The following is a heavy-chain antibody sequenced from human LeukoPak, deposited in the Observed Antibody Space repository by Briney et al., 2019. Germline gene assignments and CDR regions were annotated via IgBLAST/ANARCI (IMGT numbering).Heavy chain of an antibody. CDR3: ARATTGDAFDI. D-gene: IGHD1-26*01. J-gene: IGHJ3*02. V-gene: IGHV3-30*03. CDR1: GFNFNNYG. CDR2: VSYDGSNK. Sequence: PGRSLRLSCAASGFNFNNYGLHWVRQAPGRGLEWVAVVSYDGSNKYYADSVKGRFTISRDNSKNTLYLQMNSLRAEDTAVYYCARATTGDAFDIWGQGTMVTVSS.